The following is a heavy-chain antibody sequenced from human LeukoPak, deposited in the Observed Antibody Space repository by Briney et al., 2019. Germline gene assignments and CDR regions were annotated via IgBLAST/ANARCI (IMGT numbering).Heavy chain of an antibody. CDR1: GFTFSSYG. Sequence: PGGSLALSCTVSGFTFSSYGKSWIRQAPGKGQEWVANIKKDGSENYYVNSVTGRSPTSRNNAKNSLYLQMNSLRAEDTAVCYWGRESNYYGSRIYYSVFDVYFDYWGQGTLVTVSS. D-gene: IGHD3-10*01. CDR2: IKKDGSEN. V-gene: IGHV3-7*01. CDR3: GRESNYYGSRIYYSVFDVYFDY. J-gene: IGHJ4*02.